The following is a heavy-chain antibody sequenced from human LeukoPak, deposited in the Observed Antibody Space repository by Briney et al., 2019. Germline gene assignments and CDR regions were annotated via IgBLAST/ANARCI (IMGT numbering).Heavy chain of an antibody. Sequence: PGGSLRLSCAASGFTFSSYAMSWVRQAPGKGLEWVSTISGSGDSTYYTDSVEGRLTISRDNSKNTLYLQMNSLRAEDTALYYCAKKYTSGRWYNGMDVWGQGTTVTVSS. V-gene: IGHV3-23*01. D-gene: IGHD6-19*01. J-gene: IGHJ6*02. CDR1: GFTFSSYA. CDR2: ISGSGDST. CDR3: AKKYTSGRWYNGMDV.